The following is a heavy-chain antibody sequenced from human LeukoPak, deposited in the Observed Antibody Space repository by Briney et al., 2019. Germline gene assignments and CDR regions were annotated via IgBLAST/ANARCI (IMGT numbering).Heavy chain of an antibody. CDR1: GGTFSSYA. D-gene: IGHD2-2*01. V-gene: IGHV1-69*04. CDR2: IIPIFGIA. CDR3: ARDVETVCSSTSCYYNWFDP. Sequence: SVKVSCKASGGTFSSYAISWVRQAPGQGLEWMGRIIPIFGIANYAQKFQGRVTITADKSTSTAYMELSSLRSEDTAAYYCARDVETVCSSTSCYYNWFDPWGQGTLVTVSS. J-gene: IGHJ5*02.